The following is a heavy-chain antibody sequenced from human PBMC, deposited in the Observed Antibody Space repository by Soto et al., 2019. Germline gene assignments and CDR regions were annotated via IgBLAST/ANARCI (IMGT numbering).Heavy chain of an antibody. D-gene: IGHD1-26*01. V-gene: IGHV4-39*01. CDR1: GGSISDYSYA. CDR3: TRLQWGPDV. Sequence: QLQLQESGPGLVRPSETLSLTCIVSGGSISDYSYAWGWIRQPPGRGLEWIGVIYYSGSAYYNPSLKSRVTISEDASKSQFSLKVSSVTAADTAVYYCTRLQWGPDVCGQGTTVTVSS. CDR2: IYYSGSA. J-gene: IGHJ6*02.